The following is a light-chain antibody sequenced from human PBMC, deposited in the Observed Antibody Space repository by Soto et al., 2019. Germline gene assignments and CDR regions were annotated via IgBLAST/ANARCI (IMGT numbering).Light chain of an antibody. Sequence: SALTQPPSASGSPGQSVTISCTGTSSDVGAYNYVSWYQQYPGKAPKLMIYEVSKRPSGVPDRLSGSKSGKTASLTVSGLQPEDEADYYCTSYAGSNIWVFGGGTKLTVL. CDR2: EVS. J-gene: IGLJ3*02. CDR3: TSYAGSNIWV. V-gene: IGLV2-8*01. CDR1: SSDVGAYNY.